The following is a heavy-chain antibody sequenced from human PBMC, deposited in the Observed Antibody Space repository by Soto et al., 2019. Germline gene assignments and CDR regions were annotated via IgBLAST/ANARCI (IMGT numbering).Heavy chain of an antibody. CDR3: ARDLGYDSSSACDF. D-gene: IGHD6-6*01. CDR1: GFSSSNYW. V-gene: IGHV3-7*01. Sequence: EVQLVDSGGGLVQPGGSLRLSCAASGFSSSNYWMSWVRQAPGKGLEWVANIEHDGSGTYYLDSVKGRFTISRDNAKSSLFLQMNNLRVEDTAVYYCARDLGYDSSSACDFWGQGTLVTVSS. J-gene: IGHJ4*02. CDR2: IEHDGSGT.